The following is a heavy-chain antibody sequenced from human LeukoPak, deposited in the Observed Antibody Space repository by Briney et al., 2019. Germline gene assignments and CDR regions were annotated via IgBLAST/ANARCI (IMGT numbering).Heavy chain of an antibody. Sequence: ASAKVSCKASGYTFTGYYMHWVRQAPGQGLEWMGWINPNSGGTNYAQKFQGRVTMTRDTSISTAYMELSRLRSDDTAVNYCARDPPTNIVVVPAASGLFDPWGQGTLVTVSS. CDR2: INPNSGGT. J-gene: IGHJ5*02. V-gene: IGHV1-2*02. D-gene: IGHD2-2*01. CDR1: GYTFTGYY. CDR3: ARDPPTNIVVVPAASGLFDP.